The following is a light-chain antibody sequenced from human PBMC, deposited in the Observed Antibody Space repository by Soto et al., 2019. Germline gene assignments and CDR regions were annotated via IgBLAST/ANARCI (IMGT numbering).Light chain of an antibody. CDR2: GAS. Sequence: DIVLTQSPGTLSLSPGERATLSCRASQSVSSTYLAWYQQKPGQATRLLIYGASSRATGIPDRFSGSGSGTDFTLTISRLEPEDFAVYDCQRYDISPFPFGQGTKLEIK. CDR3: QRYDISPFP. CDR1: QSVSSTY. V-gene: IGKV3-20*01. J-gene: IGKJ2*01.